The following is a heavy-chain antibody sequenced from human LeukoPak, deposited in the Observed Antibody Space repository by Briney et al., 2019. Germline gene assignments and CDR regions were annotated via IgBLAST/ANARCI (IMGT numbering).Heavy chain of an antibody. J-gene: IGHJ4*02. D-gene: IGHD3-22*01. CDR1: GYTFTAYY. CDR3: ARAMNSWFLLDLDY. Sequence: ASMKVSCKASGYTFTAYYIHWVRQAPGQGLEWMGWIDPNSGDTKYVEKFQGRVTMTRDTSFSTAYMALSSLRSDDTAMYYRARAMNSWFLLDLDYWGQGNLVTVSS. V-gene: IGHV1-2*02. CDR2: IDPNSGDT.